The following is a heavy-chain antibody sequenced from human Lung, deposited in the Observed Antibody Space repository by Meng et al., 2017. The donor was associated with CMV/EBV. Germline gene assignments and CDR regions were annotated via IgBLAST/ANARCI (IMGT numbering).Heavy chain of an antibody. CDR2: ISGSGLTT. V-gene: IGHV3-23*01. Sequence: GGSLRLXCAASGFTFSTYDMSWVRQAPGKGLEWVSGISGSGLTTYYADSVKGRFTISRDDSTNTLYLQMDSLRAEDTALYYCAKVPRHLYCSTTSCFLYYWXQGTLVTVSS. CDR3: AKVPRHLYCSTTSCFLYY. CDR1: GFTFSTYD. D-gene: IGHD2-2*01. J-gene: IGHJ4*02.